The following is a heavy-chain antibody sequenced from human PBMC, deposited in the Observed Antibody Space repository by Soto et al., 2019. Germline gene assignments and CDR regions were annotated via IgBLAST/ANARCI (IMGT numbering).Heavy chain of an antibody. CDR2: ITGGGDTA. D-gene: IGHD1-20*01. CDR1: GFTFSNYA. J-gene: IGHJ4*02. Sequence: GGSLRLSCAASGFTFSNYAMTWVRQAPGRGLEWVSVITGGGDTAYYADSVKGRFTISRDNSKNTLYLQMNSLRAEDTALYYCAKRDRSNWSYFDYWGQGTLVTVPS. CDR3: AKRDRSNWSYFDY. V-gene: IGHV3-23*01.